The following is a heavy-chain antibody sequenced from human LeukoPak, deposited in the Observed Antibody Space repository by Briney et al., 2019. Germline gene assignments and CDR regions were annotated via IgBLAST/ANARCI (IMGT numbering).Heavy chain of an antibody. CDR1: GGTFSSYA. CDR3: ARDLKGYSSSWYLYGGFDY. V-gene: IGHV1-69*13. Sequence: GASVKVSCKASGGTFSSYAISWVRQAPGQGLEWMGGIIPIFGTANYAQKFQGRVTITADESTSAAYMELSSLRSEDTAVYYYARDLKGYSSSWYLYGGFDYWGQGTLVTVSS. CDR2: IIPIFGTA. J-gene: IGHJ4*02. D-gene: IGHD6-13*01.